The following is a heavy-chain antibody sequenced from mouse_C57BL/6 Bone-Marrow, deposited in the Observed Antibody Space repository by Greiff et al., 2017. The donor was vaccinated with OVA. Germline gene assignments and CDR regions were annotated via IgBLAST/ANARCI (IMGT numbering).Heavy chain of an antibody. D-gene: IGHD2-4*01. J-gene: IGHJ3*01. V-gene: IGHV1-19*01. CDR3: ARWGLRRAWFAY. Sequence: DVQLQESGPVLVKPGASVKMSCKASGYTFTDYYMNWVKQSHGKSLEWIGVINPYNGGTSYNQKFKGKATLTVDKSSSPAYMELNSLTSEDSAVYYCARWGLRRAWFAYWGQGTLVTVSA. CDR2: INPYNGGT. CDR1: GYTFTDYY.